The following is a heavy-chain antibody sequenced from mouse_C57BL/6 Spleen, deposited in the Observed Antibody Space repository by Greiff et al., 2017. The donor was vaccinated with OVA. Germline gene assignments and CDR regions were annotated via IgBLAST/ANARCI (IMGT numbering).Heavy chain of an antibody. CDR3: AREGVTTVVAEAMDY. CDR1: GYTFTSYW. Sequence: VQLQQPGAELVKPGASVKLSCKASGYTFTSYWMHWVKQRPGRGLEWIGRIDPNSGGTKYNEKFKSKATLTVDKPSSTAYMQLSSLTSEDSAVYYCAREGVTTVVAEAMDYWGQGTSVTVSS. D-gene: IGHD1-1*01. V-gene: IGHV1-72*01. J-gene: IGHJ4*01. CDR2: IDPNSGGT.